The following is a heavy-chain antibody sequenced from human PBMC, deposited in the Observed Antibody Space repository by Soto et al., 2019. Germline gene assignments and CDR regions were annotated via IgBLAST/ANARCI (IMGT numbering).Heavy chain of an antibody. Sequence: GGSLRLSCAASGFTFGSYSMNWVRQAPGKGLEWVSYISSSSSTIYYADSVKGRFTISRDNAKNSLYLQINSLRAEDTAVYYCASRPGYYYGMDVWGQGTTVTVSS. CDR2: ISSSSSTI. V-gene: IGHV3-48*01. CDR3: ASRPGYYYGMDV. CDR1: GFTFGSYS. J-gene: IGHJ6*02.